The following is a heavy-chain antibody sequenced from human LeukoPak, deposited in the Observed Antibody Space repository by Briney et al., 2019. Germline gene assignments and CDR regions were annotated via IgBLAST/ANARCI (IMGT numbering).Heavy chain of an antibody. D-gene: IGHD3-10*01. CDR3: AREWNRVRGVIRYFDY. J-gene: IGHJ4*02. Sequence: SQTLSLTCTVSGGSISSGRYYWSSIRQPGRKGLEWIGRIYTSGSTNYNPSLKSRVTILVDTSKNQFSLKLSSVTAADTAVYYCAREWNRVRGVIRYFDYWGQGTLVTVSS. CDR2: IYTSGST. V-gene: IGHV4-61*02. CDR1: GGSISSGRYY.